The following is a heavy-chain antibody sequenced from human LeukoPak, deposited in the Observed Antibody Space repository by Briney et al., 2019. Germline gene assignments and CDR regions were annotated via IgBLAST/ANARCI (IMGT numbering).Heavy chain of an antibody. CDR3: ARDRGPRTGFMVREAYDY. V-gene: IGHV3-48*01. D-gene: IGHD3-10*01. CDR1: GFIFSSYN. J-gene: IGHJ4*02. Sequence: GGSLRPSCAASGFIFSSYNMNWVRQAPGKGLEWVSYISSGSSAIYYADSVKGRFTISRDNAKNSLHLQMSSLRAEDTAVYYCARDRGPRTGFMVREAYDYWGQGTLVTVSS. CDR2: ISSGSSAI.